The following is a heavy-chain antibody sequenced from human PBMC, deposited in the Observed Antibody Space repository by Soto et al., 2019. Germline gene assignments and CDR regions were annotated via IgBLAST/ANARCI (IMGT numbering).Heavy chain of an antibody. CDR3: ARDEPYCLGGSRYSLYWFDP. V-gene: IGHV1-18*01. J-gene: IGHJ5*02. CDR2: ISAYNGNT. CDR1: GYTFTSYG. D-gene: IGHD2-15*01. Sequence: ASVKVSCKASGYTFTSYGISWVRQAPGQGLEWMGWISAYNGNTNYAQKLQGRVTMTTDTSTSTAYMELRSLRSDDTAVYYCARDEPYCLGGSRYSLYWFDPWGQGILVTVS.